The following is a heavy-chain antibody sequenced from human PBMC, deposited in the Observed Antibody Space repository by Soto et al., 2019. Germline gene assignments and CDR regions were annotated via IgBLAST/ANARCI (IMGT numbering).Heavy chain of an antibody. Sequence: ASETLSLTCTVSGGSISSGGYYWIWIRQHPGKGLEWIGYIYYSGSTYYNPSLKSRVTISVDTSKNQFSLKLSSVTAADTAVYYCARDNRNWFDPWGQGTLVTVSS. CDR3: ARDNRNWFDP. CDR1: GGSISSGGYY. V-gene: IGHV4-31*03. CDR2: IYYSGST. J-gene: IGHJ5*02.